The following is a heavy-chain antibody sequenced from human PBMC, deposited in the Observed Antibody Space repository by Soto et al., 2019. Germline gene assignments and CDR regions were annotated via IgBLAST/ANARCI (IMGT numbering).Heavy chain of an antibody. CDR1: CGSISSGGYY. CDR3: ARDRQIDYSNYVQGMDV. CDR2: IYYSGST. D-gene: IGHD4-4*01. V-gene: IGHV4-31*03. Sequence: PSETLSLTCTVSCGSISSGGYYWSWIRQHPGKGLEWIGYIYYSGSTYYNPSLKSRVTISVDTSKNQFSLKLSSVTAADTAVYYCARDRQIDYSNYVQGMDVWGQGTTVTVSS. J-gene: IGHJ6*02.